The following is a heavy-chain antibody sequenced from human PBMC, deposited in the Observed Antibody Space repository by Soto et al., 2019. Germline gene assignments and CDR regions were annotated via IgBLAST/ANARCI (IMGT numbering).Heavy chain of an antibody. Sequence: QITLNESGPTQVKPRQTLTLTCTFSGFSLTTSGVGVGWIRQSPGKAPEWLALIYWDDDKRYSPSLKSRLTINKEPSKNQVVLTMADLDPADTATYYCAHRVLHTVFGLVTTTAIYFDFWGQGTPVAVSS. CDR2: IYWDDDK. CDR1: GFSLTTSGVG. V-gene: IGHV2-5*02. J-gene: IGHJ4*02. CDR3: AHRVLHTVFGLVTTTAIYFDF. D-gene: IGHD3-3*01.